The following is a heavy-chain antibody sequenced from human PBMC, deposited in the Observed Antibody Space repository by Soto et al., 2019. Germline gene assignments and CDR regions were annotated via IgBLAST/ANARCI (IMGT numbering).Heavy chain of an antibody. CDR2: IIPIFGTA. CDR3: ARDREGYCGGDCYTFDY. V-gene: IGHV1-69*01. CDR1: GGTFSSYA. J-gene: IGHJ4*02. Sequence: QVQLVQSGAEVKKPGASVKVSCKASGGTFSSYAISWVRQAPGQGLEWMGGIIPIFGTANYAQKFQGRVTITADESTSTACMELSSLRSEATAVYYCARDREGYCGGDCYTFDYWGQGTLVTVSS. D-gene: IGHD2-21*02.